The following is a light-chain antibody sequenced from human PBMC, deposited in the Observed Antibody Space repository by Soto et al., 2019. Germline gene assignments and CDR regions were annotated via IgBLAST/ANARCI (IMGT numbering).Light chain of an antibody. CDR1: QGISNY. J-gene: IGKJ1*01. CDR3: QQYISYRA. Sequence: IQMTQSPPSLSASVGDRVTITCRASQGISNYLAWYQQKPGELPKLVIYAASILQTGVPSRFSGSGSGTDFTLTINGLQPDDFAIYYCQQYISYRAFGQGTKV. V-gene: IGKV1-27*01. CDR2: AAS.